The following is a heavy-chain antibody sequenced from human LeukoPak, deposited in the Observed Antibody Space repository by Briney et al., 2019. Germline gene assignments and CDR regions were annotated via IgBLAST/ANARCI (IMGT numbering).Heavy chain of an antibody. Sequence: SETLSLTCTVSGGSISSYYWSWIRQPPGKGLEWSGYIYYSGSTNYNPSLKSLVTISVDPSKTQSSLKLSSVTAAGTAVYYCARLNMDYYYYGMDVWGQGPTVTVSS. CDR1: GGSISSYY. CDR2: IYYSGST. CDR3: ARLNMDYYYYGMDV. D-gene: IGHD4/OR15-4a*01. V-gene: IGHV4-59*08. J-gene: IGHJ6*02.